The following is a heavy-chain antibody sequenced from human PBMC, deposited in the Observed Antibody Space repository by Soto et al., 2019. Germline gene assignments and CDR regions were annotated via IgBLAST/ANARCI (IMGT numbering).Heavy chain of an antibody. CDR3: ANNRGRQWLANYYYYYGMDV. CDR1: GFTFSSYG. D-gene: IGHD6-19*01. J-gene: IGHJ6*02. V-gene: IGHV3-30*18. Sequence: QVQLVESGGGVVQPGRSLRLSCAASGFTFSSYGMHWVRQAPGKGLEWVAVISYDGSNKYYADSVKGRFTISRDNSKKTLYLQMNSLRAEDTAVYYCANNRGRQWLANYYYYYGMDVCGQGTTITVSS. CDR2: ISYDGSNK.